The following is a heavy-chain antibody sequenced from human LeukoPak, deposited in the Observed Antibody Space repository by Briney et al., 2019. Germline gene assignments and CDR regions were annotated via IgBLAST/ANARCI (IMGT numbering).Heavy chain of an antibody. V-gene: IGHV1-18*01. D-gene: IGHD3-10*01. Sequence: EASVKVSCKASGYTFTSYGISWVRQAPGQGLEWMGWISAYNGNTNYAQKLQGRVTMTTDTSTSTAYMELRSLRSDDTAVYYCARDVPPLYYYGSGSYYKGIFDYWGQGTLVTVSS. J-gene: IGHJ4*02. CDR3: ARDVPPLYYYGSGSYYKGIFDY. CDR1: GYTFTSYG. CDR2: ISAYNGNT.